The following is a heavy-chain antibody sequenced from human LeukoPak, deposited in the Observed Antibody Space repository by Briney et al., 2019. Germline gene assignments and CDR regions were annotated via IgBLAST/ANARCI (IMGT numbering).Heavy chain of an antibody. Sequence: SETLSLTCTVSGGSVSSGSYYWSWIRRPPGKGLEWIGYIYYSGSTNYNPSLKSRVTISVDTSKNQFSLKLSSVTAADTAVYYCARGYSSGWYSSYFDYWGQGTLVTVSS. CDR2: IYYSGST. CDR1: GGSVSSGSYY. D-gene: IGHD6-19*01. J-gene: IGHJ4*02. CDR3: ARGYSSGWYSSYFDY. V-gene: IGHV4-61*01.